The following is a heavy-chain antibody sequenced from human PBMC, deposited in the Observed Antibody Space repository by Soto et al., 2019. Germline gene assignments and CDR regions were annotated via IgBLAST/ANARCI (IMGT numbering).Heavy chain of an antibody. CDR3: ASNTRYDPPDY. CDR2: ISVSGGST. V-gene: IGHV3-23*01. Sequence: EVQLLESGGGLVQPGGSLRLSCAASGFTFSSYAMSWVRQAPGKGLAWVSGISVSGGSTYYADSVKGRFTISRDNSKNTLYLQMNSLRAEDTAVYYWASNTRYDPPDYWGQGTLFTVSS. CDR1: GFTFSSYA. J-gene: IGHJ4*02. D-gene: IGHD3-16*01.